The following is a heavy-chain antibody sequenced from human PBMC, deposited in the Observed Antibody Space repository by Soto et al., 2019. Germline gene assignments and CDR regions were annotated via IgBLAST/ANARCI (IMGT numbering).Heavy chain of an antibody. CDR2: ISGSGGST. D-gene: IGHD6-19*01. CDR3: ASYSSGWYETYFDY. Sequence: GGSLRLSCAASGFTFSSYAMSWVRQAPGKGLEWVSAISGSGGSTYYADSVKGRFTISRDNSKNTLYLQMNSLRAEDTAVYYCASYSSGWYETYFDYWGQGTLVTVS. J-gene: IGHJ4*02. V-gene: IGHV3-23*01. CDR1: GFTFSSYA.